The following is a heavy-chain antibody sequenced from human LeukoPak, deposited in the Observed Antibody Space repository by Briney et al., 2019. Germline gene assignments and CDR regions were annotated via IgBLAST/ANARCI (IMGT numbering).Heavy chain of an antibody. CDR1: GFTFSSYN. D-gene: IGHD6-19*01. CDR2: ISSNGKTI. CDR3: ARGGSSGWYYMDY. Sequence: HSGGSLRLSCATSGFTFSSYNMNWVRQAPGKGLEWVSFISSNGKTIHYADSVKGRFTISRDNTKNTLYLQMNSLRAEDTALYYCARGGSSGWYYMDYWGQGTLVTVSS. V-gene: IGHV3-48*01. J-gene: IGHJ4*02.